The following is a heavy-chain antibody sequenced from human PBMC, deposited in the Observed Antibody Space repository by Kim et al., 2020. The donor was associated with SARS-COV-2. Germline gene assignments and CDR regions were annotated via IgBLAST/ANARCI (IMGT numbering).Heavy chain of an antibody. CDR3: ARPVATILGRNFGAFDY. J-gene: IGHJ4*02. V-gene: IGHV4-39*01. D-gene: IGHD5-12*01. Sequence: LKSRVTISVETSKNQFSLKLSSVTAADTAVYYCARPVATILGRNFGAFDYWGQGTLVTVSS.